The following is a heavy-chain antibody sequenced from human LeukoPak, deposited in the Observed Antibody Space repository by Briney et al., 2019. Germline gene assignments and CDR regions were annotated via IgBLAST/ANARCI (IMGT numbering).Heavy chain of an antibody. CDR1: GGSISTYY. CDR2: IYYSGNT. Sequence: SETLSLTCTVSGGSISTYYWTWIRQPPGKGLEWIGYIYYSGNTNYNPALKSRVTISLDTSRNQFSLKLNSVTAADTAVYYCARRFSYQAAAFDYWGQGTLVTVSS. CDR3: ARRFSYQAAAFDY. V-gene: IGHV4-59*08. J-gene: IGHJ4*02. D-gene: IGHD6-13*01.